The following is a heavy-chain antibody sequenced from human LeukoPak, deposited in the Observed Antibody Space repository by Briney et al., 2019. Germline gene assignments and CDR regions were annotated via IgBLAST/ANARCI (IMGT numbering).Heavy chain of an antibody. CDR1: GFTFSSYS. CDR3: AKDHNDFWSGNPVN. J-gene: IGHJ4*02. V-gene: IGHV3-21*04. D-gene: IGHD3-3*01. CDR2: ISSSSCYI. Sequence: GGSLRLSCAASGFTFSSYSMNWVRQAPGKGLEWVSSISSSSCYIYYADSVKGRFTISRDNSKNTLYLQMNSLRAEDTAVYYCAKDHNDFWSGNPVNWGQGTLVTVSS.